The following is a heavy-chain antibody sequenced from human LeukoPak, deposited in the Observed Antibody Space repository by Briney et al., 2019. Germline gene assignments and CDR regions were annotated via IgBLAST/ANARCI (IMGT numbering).Heavy chain of an antibody. D-gene: IGHD4-17*01. J-gene: IGHJ4*02. CDR2: IYSGGST. V-gene: IGHV3-66*01. CDR3: ALGFHGDYTGGLDY. CDR1: GFTVSSNY. Sequence: GGSLRLSCVASGFTVSSNYMSWVGQAPGKGLDWVSVIYSGGSTYYADSVKGRFSISRDNSKSTLYLQMNSLRVEDTAVYYCALGFHGDYTGGLDYWGQGTLVTVSS.